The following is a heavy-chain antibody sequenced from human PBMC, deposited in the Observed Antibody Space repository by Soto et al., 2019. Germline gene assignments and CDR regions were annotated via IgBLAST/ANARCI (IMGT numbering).Heavy chain of an antibody. CDR2: IYYTGTT. Sequence: SETLSLTCGVSGGSVSSFYWSWVRQSPGRGLEWLGYIYYTGTTAYNPSLKSRLTISLDTSTDQVFLTLTSVTASDTAVYFCARRFGYRNWFDPWGPGTLVTVSS. D-gene: IGHD2-2*03. CDR3: ARRFGYRNWFDP. CDR1: GGSVSSFY. J-gene: IGHJ5*02. V-gene: IGHV4-59*08.